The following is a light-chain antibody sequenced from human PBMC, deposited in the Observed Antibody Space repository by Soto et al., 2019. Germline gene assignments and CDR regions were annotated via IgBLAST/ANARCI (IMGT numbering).Light chain of an antibody. J-gene: IGKJ5*01. CDR1: QSVSSN. CDR3: QQANSFPFT. Sequence: EIMMSQSPATLSVSPGARATLSCRASQSVSSNLAWYQQKPGQAPRLLIYDASNRATGIPARFSGSGSGTDFTLTISSLQPEDFATYYCQQANSFPFTFGQGTRLEIK. CDR2: DAS. V-gene: IGKV3D-15*01.